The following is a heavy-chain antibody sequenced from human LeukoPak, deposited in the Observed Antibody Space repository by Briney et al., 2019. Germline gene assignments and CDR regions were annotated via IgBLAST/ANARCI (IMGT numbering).Heavy chain of an antibody. D-gene: IGHD3-3*01. J-gene: IGHJ3*02. Sequence: SETLSLTCTVSGGSISSYYWSWIRQPPGKGLEWIGYIYYSGSTNYNPSLKSRVTISVDTSKNQFSLKLSSVTAADTAVYYCARTRRITIFGVVVNGFDIWGQGTMVTVSS. CDR1: GGSISSYY. CDR3: ARTRRITIFGVVVNGFDI. CDR2: IYYSGST. V-gene: IGHV4-59*01.